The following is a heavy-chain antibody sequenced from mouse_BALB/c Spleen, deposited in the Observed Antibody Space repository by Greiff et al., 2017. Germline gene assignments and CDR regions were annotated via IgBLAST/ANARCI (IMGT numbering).Heavy chain of an antibody. CDR3: TRKGANWDKFAY. D-gene: IGHD4-1*01. J-gene: IGHJ3*01. CDR2: IDTETGGT. Sequence: VQLQESGAELVRPGASVTLSCKASGYTFTDYEMHWVKQTPVHGLEWIGAIDTETGGTAYNQKFKGKATLTADKSSSTAYMELRSLTSEDSAVYYCTRKGANWDKFAYWGQGTLVTVSA. CDR1: GYTFTDYE. V-gene: IGHV1-15*01.